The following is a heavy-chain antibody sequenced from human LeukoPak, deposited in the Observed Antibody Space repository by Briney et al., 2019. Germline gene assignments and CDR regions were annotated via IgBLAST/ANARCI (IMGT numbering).Heavy chain of an antibody. CDR1: GYTFASYG. V-gene: IGHV1-18*01. J-gene: IGHJ4*02. CDR3: ARAIEFDY. CDR2: ISTYNGDT. Sequence: ASVKVSCKASGYTFASYGINWVRQAPGQGLEWMGWISTYNGDTNYAQKFQGRVIMTTDTSTSTVYMELRSLRSDDTAVYFCARAIEFDYWGQGTLVTVSS.